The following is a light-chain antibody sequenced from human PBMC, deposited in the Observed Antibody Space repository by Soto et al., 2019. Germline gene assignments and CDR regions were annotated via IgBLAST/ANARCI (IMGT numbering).Light chain of an antibody. V-gene: IGKV1-5*03. CDR1: QSISSW. J-gene: IGKJ4*01. CDR2: KAS. Sequence: DIQMTQSPSTLSASVGDRVTITXRASQSISSWLAWYQQKPGKAPKLLIYKASTLQSGVPSRFSGSGSGTEFTLTISSLQPDDFATYYCQKYNSWLTFGGGTKVDIK. CDR3: QKYNSWLT.